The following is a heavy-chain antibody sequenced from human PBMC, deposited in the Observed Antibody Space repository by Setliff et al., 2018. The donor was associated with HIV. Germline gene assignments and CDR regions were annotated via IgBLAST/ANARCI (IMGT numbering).Heavy chain of an antibody. J-gene: IGHJ6*03. CDR3: ASEARTRSTYYYSMDV. CDR1: GGPVNSGGYY. V-gene: IGHV4-61*09. D-gene: IGHD2-2*01. CDR2: IYNDGST. Sequence: SETLSLTCSVSGGPVNSGGYYWGWFRQPAGKELEWIGHIYNDGSTSNNPSLKSRLTISLDTSKNEFSLRLTSVNTADTAVYYCASEARTRSTYYYSMDVGGKETTVNVS.